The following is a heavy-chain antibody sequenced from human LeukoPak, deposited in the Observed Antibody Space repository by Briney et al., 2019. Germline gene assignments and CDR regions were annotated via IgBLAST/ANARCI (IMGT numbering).Heavy chain of an antibody. CDR3: ARARGVYSQFDP. D-gene: IGHD3-22*01. Sequence: SEPLSLTCTASGSSISSGDCYWSWVRQPPGKGLEWIGYIYYSGSTYYNPSLRSRVTISVDTSKNQFSLKMSSVTAADTAVYYCARARGVYSQFDPWGQGTLVTVSS. V-gene: IGHV4-30-4*01. J-gene: IGHJ5*02. CDR1: GSSISSGDCY. CDR2: IYYSGST.